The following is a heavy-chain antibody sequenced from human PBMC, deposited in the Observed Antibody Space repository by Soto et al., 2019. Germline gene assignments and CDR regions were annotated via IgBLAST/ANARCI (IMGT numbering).Heavy chain of an antibody. J-gene: IGHJ5*02. V-gene: IGHV1-58*01. CDR3: AADKPCGGDCYVDNWFDP. D-gene: IGHD2-21*02. CDR2: IVVGSGNT. Sequence: QMQLVQSGPEVKKPGTSVKVSCKASGFTFTSSAVQWVRQARGQRLEWIGWIVVGSGNTNYGQKXQERVTITRDXXTXKXXMELGRLRSEDTAVYYCAADKPCGGDCYVDNWFDPWGQGTLVTVSS. CDR1: GFTFTSSA.